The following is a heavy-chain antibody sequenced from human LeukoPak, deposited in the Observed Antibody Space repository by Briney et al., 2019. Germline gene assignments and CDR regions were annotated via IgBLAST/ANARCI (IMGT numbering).Heavy chain of an antibody. CDR2: IHSGGST. J-gene: IGHJ3*02. CDR3: ARAQLRYFDWLPHDAFDI. D-gene: IGHD3-9*01. Sequence: SETLSLTCTVSGGSINSGSYYWTWIRQPAGKGLEWIGRIHSGGSTNYNPSLKNRVTVSADTSKNQFSLNLNSVTAADTAVYYCARAQLRYFDWLPHDAFDIWGQGTMVTVSS. V-gene: IGHV4-61*02. CDR1: GGSINSGSYY.